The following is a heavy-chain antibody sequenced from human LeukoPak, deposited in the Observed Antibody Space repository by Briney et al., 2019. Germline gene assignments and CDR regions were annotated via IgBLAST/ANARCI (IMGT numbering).Heavy chain of an antibody. CDR2: TSTSGST. D-gene: IGHD2-15*01. Sequence: PSETLSLTCTVSGGSISSGNYYWNWIRQPAGKGLEWIGRTSTSGSTNYNPSLKSRVTISVDTSKNQCSLKLTSVTAADTAVYYCARYSRWFDPWGQGTLVTVSS. CDR3: ARYSRWFDP. V-gene: IGHV4-61*02. J-gene: IGHJ5*02. CDR1: GGSISSGNYY.